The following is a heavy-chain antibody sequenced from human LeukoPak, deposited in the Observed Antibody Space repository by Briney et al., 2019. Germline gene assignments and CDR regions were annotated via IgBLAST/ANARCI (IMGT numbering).Heavy chain of an antibody. D-gene: IGHD6-13*01. J-gene: IGHJ6*03. CDR1: GYTFTSYV. CDR2: MNPTSGNT. V-gene: IGHV1-8*01. Sequence: ASVKVSCKASGYTFTSYVINWVRQATGQGLEWMGWMNPTSGNTGYAQTLQGRVTMTRNTSISTAYMELSSLRSEDTAVYYCARGIAAAGRYYYCYMDVWGKGTTVTVSS. CDR3: ARGIAAAGRYYYCYMDV.